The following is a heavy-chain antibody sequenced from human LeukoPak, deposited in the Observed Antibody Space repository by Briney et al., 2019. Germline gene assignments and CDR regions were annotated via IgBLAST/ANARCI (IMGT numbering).Heavy chain of an antibody. V-gene: IGHV3-21*04. CDR1: GFTFSSYS. Sequence: GGSMRLSCAASGFTFSSYSMNWVRQAPGKGLEWVSSISSSSYIYYADSVKGRFTISRDNAKNSLYLQMNSLRAEDTAVYYCARAHVVGATTQFGYWGQGTLVTVSS. CDR2: ISSSSYI. J-gene: IGHJ4*02. D-gene: IGHD1-26*01. CDR3: ARAHVVGATTQFGY.